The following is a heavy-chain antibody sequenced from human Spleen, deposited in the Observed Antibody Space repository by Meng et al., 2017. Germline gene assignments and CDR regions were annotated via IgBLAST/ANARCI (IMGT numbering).Heavy chain of an antibody. CDR1: GGSVSDYY. V-gene: IGHV4-34*01. CDR3: ARGPTTMAHDFDY. D-gene: IGHD4-11*01. CDR2: INHSGST. Sequence: QWGEGLFKPSEPLSLTCVVYGGSVSDYYGSWIRQPPGKGLECIGEINHSGSTNYNPSLESRATISVDTSQNNLSLKLSSVTAADSAVYYCARGPTTMAHDFDYWGQGTLVTVSS. J-gene: IGHJ4*02.